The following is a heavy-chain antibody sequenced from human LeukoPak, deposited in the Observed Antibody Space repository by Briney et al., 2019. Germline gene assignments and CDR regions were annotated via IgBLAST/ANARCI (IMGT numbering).Heavy chain of an antibody. CDR2: IYYSGST. Sequence: SQTLSLTCAVSGGSISSGGYSWSWIRQPPGKGLEWIGYIYYSGSTYYNPSLKSRVTISVDTSKNQFSLKLSSVTAADTAVYYCARLWFGVRRYFDYWGQGTLVTVSS. CDR1: GGSISSGGYS. V-gene: IGHV4-30-4*07. D-gene: IGHD3-10*01. J-gene: IGHJ4*02. CDR3: ARLWFGVRRYFDY.